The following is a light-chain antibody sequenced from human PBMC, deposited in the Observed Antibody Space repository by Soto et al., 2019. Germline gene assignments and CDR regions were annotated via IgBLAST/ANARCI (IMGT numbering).Light chain of an antibody. CDR2: EVS. J-gene: IGLJ1*01. CDR1: SSDIGAYNY. V-gene: IGLV2-14*01. Sequence: QSALTQPAAVSGSPGQSITISCTGSSSDIGAYNYVSWFQQYPGKAPKLIISEVSNRPSGVSNRFSGSKSGTAASLTISGLQTEDEAHYFCFSFTTDWTHVFGTGTKVTV. CDR3: FSFTTDWTHV.